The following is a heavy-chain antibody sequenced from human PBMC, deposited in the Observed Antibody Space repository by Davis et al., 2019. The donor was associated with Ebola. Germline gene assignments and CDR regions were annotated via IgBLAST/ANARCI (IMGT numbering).Heavy chain of an antibody. D-gene: IGHD3-10*01. V-gene: IGHV3-30*02. Sequence: PGGSLRLSCAAPGFTISAYGMHWVRQAPGKGLEWVAYIRYDGSNKYYADSVKGRFTISRDNSKHTLYLQMNSLRAEDTAVYYCAKDLYYYGSGRYSTFEYWGQGTLVTVSS. CDR2: IRYDGSNK. CDR3: AKDLYYYGSGRYSTFEY. J-gene: IGHJ4*02. CDR1: GFTISAYG.